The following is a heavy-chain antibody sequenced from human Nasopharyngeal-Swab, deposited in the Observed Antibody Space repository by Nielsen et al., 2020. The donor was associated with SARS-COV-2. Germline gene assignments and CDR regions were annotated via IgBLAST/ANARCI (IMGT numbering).Heavy chain of an antibody. Sequence: GESLKIPCAASGFIFRTSAMHWLRQAPGKGLEWVAMTSYDGSITYYTDSVKGRFTTSRDNSKKTLSLQMNSLRIEDTAVYYCARDSENDGWFLYSWGQGTLVTVSS. J-gene: IGHJ4*02. CDR3: ARDSENDGWFLYS. V-gene: IGHV3-30-3*01. CDR1: GFIFRTSA. D-gene: IGHD6-19*01. CDR2: TSYDGSIT.